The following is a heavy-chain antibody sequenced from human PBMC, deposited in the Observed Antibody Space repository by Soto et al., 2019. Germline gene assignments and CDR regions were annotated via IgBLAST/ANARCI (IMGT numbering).Heavy chain of an antibody. D-gene: IGHD1-26*01. J-gene: IGHJ3*02. CDR3: ARAQKGELPHGDDVFDI. Sequence: QLQLQESGSGLVKPSQTLSLTCAVSGGSISSGGYSWSWIRQPPGKGLEWIGYIYQSGITYYNPSLKSRVSISVDRSKNQGSLKLSSVTAADTAVYSCARAQKGELPHGDDVFDIWGQGTMVTVSP. CDR2: IYQSGIT. V-gene: IGHV4-30-2*01. CDR1: GGSISSGGYS.